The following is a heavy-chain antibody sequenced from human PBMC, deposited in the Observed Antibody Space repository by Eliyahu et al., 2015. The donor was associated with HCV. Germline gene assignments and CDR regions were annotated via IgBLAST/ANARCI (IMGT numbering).Heavy chain of an antibody. Sequence: QVQLQESGPGLVKPSETLSLTCTVSGGSITTYYWXWIRQPPGKGLEWIGYIXYSGSTNXSPSLKSRVTISVDTSKXQFSLNLTSVTAADTAVYYCASGGGGIAVAGTGGWFDPWGQGTLVTVSS. CDR2: IXYSGST. V-gene: IGHV4-59*01. CDR3: ASGGGGIAVAGTGGWFDP. D-gene: IGHD6-19*01. J-gene: IGHJ5*02. CDR1: GGSITTYY.